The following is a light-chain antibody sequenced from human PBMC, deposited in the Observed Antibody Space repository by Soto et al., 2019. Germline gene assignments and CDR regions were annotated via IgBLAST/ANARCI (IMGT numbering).Light chain of an antibody. CDR3: QQYNNWPPGT. J-gene: IGKJ2*01. CDR2: GAS. V-gene: IGKV3-15*01. CDR1: QSVSSN. Sequence: EIVMTQSPATLSVSPGERATLSCSASQSVSSNLAWYQQKPGQAPRRLIYGASTRATGIPARFSGSGSGTEFTLTISSLQSEDFAVYYGQQYNNWPPGTFGQGTKLEIK.